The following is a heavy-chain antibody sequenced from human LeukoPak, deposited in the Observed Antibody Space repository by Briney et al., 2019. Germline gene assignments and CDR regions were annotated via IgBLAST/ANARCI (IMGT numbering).Heavy chain of an antibody. CDR1: GGTFSSYA. CDR2: IIPIFGTA. J-gene: IGHJ4*02. Sequence: ASVKVSCKASGGTFSSYAISWVRQAPGQGLEWMGGIIPIFGTANYAQKFQGRVTITTDESTSTAYMELSSPRSDDTAVYYCAREKKQWLVLVGSFYYWGQGTLVTVSS. CDR3: AREKKQWLVLVGSFYY. V-gene: IGHV1-69*05. D-gene: IGHD6-19*01.